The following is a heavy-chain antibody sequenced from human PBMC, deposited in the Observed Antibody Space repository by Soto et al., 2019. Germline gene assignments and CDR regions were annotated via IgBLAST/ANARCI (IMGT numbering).Heavy chain of an antibody. CDR3: ARGYPNYYGMDV. J-gene: IGHJ6*02. CDR2: IYYSGST. Sequence: SLTCTVSGGSVSSGSYYWSWIRQPPGKGLEWIGYIYYSGSTNYNPSLKSRVTISVDTSKNQFSLKLSSVTAADTAVHYCARGYPNYYGMDVWGQGTTVTVSS. V-gene: IGHV4-61*01. CDR1: GGSVSSGSYY. D-gene: IGHD3-16*02.